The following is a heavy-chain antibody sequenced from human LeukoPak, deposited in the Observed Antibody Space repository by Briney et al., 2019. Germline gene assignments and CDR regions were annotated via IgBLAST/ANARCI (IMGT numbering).Heavy chain of an antibody. CDR2: IYTSGST. CDR3: ARGATGTWGGFDY. CDR1: GGSISSGSYY. D-gene: IGHD1-1*01. Sequence: SETLSLTCTVSGGSISSGSYYWSWIRQPAGKGLEWIGRIYTSGSTNYNPSLKSRVTISVDTSKNQFSLKLSSVTAADTAVYYCARGATGTWGGFDYWGQGTLVTVSS. J-gene: IGHJ4*02. V-gene: IGHV4-61*02.